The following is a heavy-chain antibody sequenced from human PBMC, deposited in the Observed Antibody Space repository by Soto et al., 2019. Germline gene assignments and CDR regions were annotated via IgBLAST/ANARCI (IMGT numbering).Heavy chain of an antibody. V-gene: IGHV3-23*01. CDR3: AKALTYYYDSSGYPSYYFDY. CDR2: ISGSGGST. CDR1: GFTFSSYA. D-gene: IGHD3-22*01. Sequence: GGSLRLSCAASGFTFSSYAMSWVRQAPGKGLEWVSAISGSGGSTYYADSVKGRFTISRDNSKNTLYLQMNSLRAEDTAVYYCAKALTYYYDSSGYPSYYFDYWGQGTLVTVSS. J-gene: IGHJ4*02.